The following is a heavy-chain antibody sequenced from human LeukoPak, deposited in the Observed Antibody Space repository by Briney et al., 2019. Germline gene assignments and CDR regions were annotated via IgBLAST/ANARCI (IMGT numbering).Heavy chain of an antibody. V-gene: IGHV3-21*01. CDR1: GFTFSTYN. Sequence: GGSLRLSCTASGFTFSTYNMNWVRQAPGKGLEWVSSISTSSNYIYYADSVKGRFTISRDNAKNSLYLQMNSLRVEDTDVYYCARDVGASAPDASDIWGQGTMVTVSS. CDR2: ISTSSNYI. D-gene: IGHD1-26*01. J-gene: IGHJ3*02. CDR3: ARDVGASAPDASDI.